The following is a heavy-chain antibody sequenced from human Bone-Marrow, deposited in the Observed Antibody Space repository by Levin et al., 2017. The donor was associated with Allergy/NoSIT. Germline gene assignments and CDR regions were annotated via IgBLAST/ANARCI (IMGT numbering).Heavy chain of an antibody. V-gene: IGHV3-21*01. CDR1: GFTSSVYA. Sequence: GGSLRLSCAASGFTSSVYAMNWVRQAPGKGLEWVSSISSAGTYTYYADSVKGRFTISRENAKNSLYLQMNSLRAEDTAVYYCARDYYYGSGDGFDIWGQGTMVTV. D-gene: IGHD3-10*01. J-gene: IGHJ3*02. CDR3: ARDYYYGSGDGFDI. CDR2: ISSAGTYT.